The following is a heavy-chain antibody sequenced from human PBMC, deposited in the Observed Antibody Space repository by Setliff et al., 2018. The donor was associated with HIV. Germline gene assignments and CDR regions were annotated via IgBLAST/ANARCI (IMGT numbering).Heavy chain of an antibody. CDR3: ARSLREYSYGSPDY. J-gene: IGHJ4*02. CDR2: INAGTGNT. V-gene: IGHV1-3*01. D-gene: IGHD5-18*01. Sequence: ASVKVSCKASGYRFTGFAIHWVRQAPGQRFEWMGWINAGTGNTKYSQKFQDRVTISRDIHANTAYTELSSLRFEDTAIYYCARSLREYSYGSPDYWGPGTLVTVSS. CDR1: GYRFTGFA.